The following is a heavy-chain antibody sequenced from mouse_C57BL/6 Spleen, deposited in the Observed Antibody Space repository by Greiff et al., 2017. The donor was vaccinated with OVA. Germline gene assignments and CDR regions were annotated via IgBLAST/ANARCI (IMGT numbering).Heavy chain of an antibody. CDR2: IWSGGST. CDR3: ARYYYGSSEYAMDY. D-gene: IGHD1-1*01. V-gene: IGHV2-2*01. J-gene: IGHJ4*01. Sequence: VQGVESGPGLVQPSQSLSITCTVSGFSLTSYGVHWVRQSPGKGLEWLGVIWSGGSTDYNAAFISRLSISKDNSKSQVFFKMNSLQADDTAIYYCARYYYGSSEYAMDYWGQGTSVTVSS. CDR1: GFSLTSYG.